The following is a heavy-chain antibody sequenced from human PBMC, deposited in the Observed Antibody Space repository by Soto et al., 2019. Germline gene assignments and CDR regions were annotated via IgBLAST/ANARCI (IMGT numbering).Heavy chain of an antibody. CDR1: GGSISSYY. J-gene: IGHJ4*02. D-gene: IGHD3-10*01. CDR2: IYYSGGT. V-gene: IGHV4-59*08. CDR3: ARHNYGSGSTYFDY. Sequence: QVQLQESGPGLVKPSETLSLTCTVSGGSISSYYWSWIRQPPGKGLEWIGYIYYSGGTNYNPSLKSRVTISVDTSKNKFSLKLNSMTAADTAVYYCARHNYGSGSTYFDYWGQGTLVTVSS.